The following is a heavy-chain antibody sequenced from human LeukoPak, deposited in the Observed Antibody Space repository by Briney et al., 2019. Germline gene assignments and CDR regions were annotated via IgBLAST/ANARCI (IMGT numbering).Heavy chain of an antibody. CDR2: IIPIFGTA. J-gene: IGHJ4*02. CDR3: ARARNTGIVGATNDY. Sequence: SVTVSFTASGGTFISYAISWVRQAPGQGLEWMGGIIPIFGTANYAQKFQGRVTITADESTSTAYMELSSLRSEDTAVYYCARARNTGIVGATNDYWGQGTLVTVSS. D-gene: IGHD1-26*01. CDR1: GGTFISYA. V-gene: IGHV1-69*13.